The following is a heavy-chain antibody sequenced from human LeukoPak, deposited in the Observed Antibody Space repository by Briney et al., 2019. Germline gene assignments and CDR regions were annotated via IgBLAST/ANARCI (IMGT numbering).Heavy chain of an antibody. CDR3: ARDGEDYDILTGSQGEEYYFDY. V-gene: IGHV3-7*01. J-gene: IGHJ4*02. CDR1: GFTFREYW. Sequence: PGGSLRLSCAASGFTFREYWMTWVRQAPGKGLEWLANINQRGNEQYYADSVKGRFTISRDNAKSSLFLQMNSLRAEDTAVYYCARDGEDYDILTGSQGEEYYFDYWGQGTLVTVSS. CDR2: INQRGNEQ. D-gene: IGHD3-9*01.